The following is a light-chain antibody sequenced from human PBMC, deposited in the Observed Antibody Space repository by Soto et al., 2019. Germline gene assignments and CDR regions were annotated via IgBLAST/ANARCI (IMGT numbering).Light chain of an antibody. Sequence: DIVMTQSPDSLAVSLGERATINCKSSQSVLYSSNNKNYLAWYQQKPGQPPKLLIYWASTRESGVPDRFSGSGSGTDFTLTISSLQAEDVAVYYCQQYYTTPITFGHGTRLEMK. CDR2: WAS. J-gene: IGKJ5*01. CDR1: QSVLYSSNNKNY. CDR3: QQYYTTPIT. V-gene: IGKV4-1*01.